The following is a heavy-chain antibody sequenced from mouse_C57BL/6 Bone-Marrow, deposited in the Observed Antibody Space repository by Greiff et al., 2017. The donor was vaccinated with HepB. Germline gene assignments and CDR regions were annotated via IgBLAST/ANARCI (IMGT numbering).Heavy chain of an antibody. V-gene: IGHV3-6*01. D-gene: IGHD1-1*01. CDR3: AREEGIYYYGSIDY. Sequence: ESGPGLVKPSQSLSLTCSVTGYSITSGYYWYWIRQFPGNKLEWMGYISYDGSNNYNPSLKNRISITRDTSKNQFFLKLNSVTTEDTATYYCAREEGIYYYGSIDYWGQGTTLTVSS. CDR2: ISYDGSN. CDR1: GYSITSGYY. J-gene: IGHJ2*01.